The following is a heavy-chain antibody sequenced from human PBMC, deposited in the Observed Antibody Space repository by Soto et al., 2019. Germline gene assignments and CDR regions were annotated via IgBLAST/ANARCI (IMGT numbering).Heavy chain of an antibody. CDR3: ARDPSYYDSSRGAFDI. J-gene: IGHJ3*02. CDR2: IYYSGST. CDR1: GGSISSYY. V-gene: IGHV4-59*01. D-gene: IGHD3-22*01. Sequence: TLSLTCTVSGGSISSYYWSWIRQPPGKGLEWIGYIYYSGSTNYNPSLKSRVTISVDTSKNQFSLKLSSVTAADTAVYYCARDPSYYDSSRGAFDIWGQGTMVTVSS.